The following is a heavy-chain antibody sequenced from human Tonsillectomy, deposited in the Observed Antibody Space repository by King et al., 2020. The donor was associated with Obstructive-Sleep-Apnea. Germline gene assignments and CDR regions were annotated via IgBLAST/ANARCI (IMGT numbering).Heavy chain of an antibody. CDR1: GGSIRSYY. CDR2: IYYSGST. D-gene: IGHD6-19*01. V-gene: IGHV4-59*08. J-gene: IGHJ4*02. Sequence: QLQESGPGLVKTSETLSLTCTVSGGSIRSYYWSWIRQPPGKGLEWIGYIYYSGSTNSNPSLKSRATISVDTSKNQFSLKLSSLTAADTAVYYCARIAVAGIDYWGQGTLVTVSS. CDR3: ARIAVAGIDY.